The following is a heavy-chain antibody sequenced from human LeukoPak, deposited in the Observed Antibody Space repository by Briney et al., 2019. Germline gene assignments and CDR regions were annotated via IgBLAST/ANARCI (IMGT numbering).Heavy chain of an antibody. Sequence: PSGTLSLTCAVSGDSVSYDNWWSWVRQPPGKGLEWIGETHHSGSSNYNPSLKSRVTVSVDKSKNQVSLSLTSVTAADTAVYCCARHHYFALAYWGQGTLVTVSS. CDR2: THHSGSS. CDR1: GDSVSYDNW. D-gene: IGHD2-21*01. CDR3: ARHHYFALAY. V-gene: IGHV4-4*01. J-gene: IGHJ4*02.